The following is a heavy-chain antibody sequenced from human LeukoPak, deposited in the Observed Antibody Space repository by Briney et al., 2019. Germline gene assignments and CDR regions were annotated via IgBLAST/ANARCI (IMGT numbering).Heavy chain of an antibody. Sequence: PGGSLRPSCAASGFTFSSYSMNWVRQAPGKGLEWVSYISSSSSTIYYADSVKGRFTISRDNAKNSLYLQMNSLRDEDTAVYYCASNFFWSGQYFDYWGQGTLVTVSS. J-gene: IGHJ4*02. CDR2: ISSSSSTI. CDR1: GFTFSSYS. V-gene: IGHV3-48*02. CDR3: ASNFFWSGQYFDY. D-gene: IGHD3-3*01.